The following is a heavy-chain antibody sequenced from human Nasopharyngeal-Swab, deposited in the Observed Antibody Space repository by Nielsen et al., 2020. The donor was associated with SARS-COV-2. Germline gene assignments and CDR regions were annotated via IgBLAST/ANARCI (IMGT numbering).Heavy chain of an antibody. CDR3: ARDSDIPYSGYGMDV. Sequence: GGSLRLSCAASGFTFSKFYMSWVRQAAGKGLEWVANIKQDGSGSYYVDSVKGRFTISRDDANNSLYLQMNSLRAEDTAVYYCARDSDIPYSGYGMDVWAKGPRSPSP. D-gene: IGHD6-13*01. V-gene: IGHV3-7*01. J-gene: IGHJ6*02. CDR2: IKQDGSGS. CDR1: GFTFSKFY.